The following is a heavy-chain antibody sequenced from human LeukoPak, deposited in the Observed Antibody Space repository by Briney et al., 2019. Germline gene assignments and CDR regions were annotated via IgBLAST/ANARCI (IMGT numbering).Heavy chain of an antibody. CDR3: ARERIAAAGDSNYYGMDV. J-gene: IGHJ6*02. V-gene: IGHV1-18*01. CDR1: GYTFTSYV. D-gene: IGHD6-13*01. Sequence: SVKVSCKASGYTFTSYVISRVRQAPGQGLEWMGWISAYNGNTNYAQKLQGRVTMTTDTSTSTVYMELSSLRSEDTAVYYCARERIAAAGDSNYYGMDVWGQGTTVTVSS. CDR2: ISAYNGNT.